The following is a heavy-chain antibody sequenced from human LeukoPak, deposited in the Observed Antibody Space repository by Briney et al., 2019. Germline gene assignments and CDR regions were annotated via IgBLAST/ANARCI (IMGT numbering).Heavy chain of an antibody. D-gene: IGHD6-6*01. V-gene: IGHV3-23*01. CDR2: ISDSGDTT. Sequence: GGSLRLSCSASGFTFSIYGMSWVRQAPGKGLESVSGISDSGDTTYYADSVKGRFTISRDNSKNTLYLQMNSLTVEDTAVYYCAKIRAARPGYWGQGTLVTVSS. J-gene: IGHJ4*02. CDR3: AKIRAARPGY. CDR1: GFTFSIYG.